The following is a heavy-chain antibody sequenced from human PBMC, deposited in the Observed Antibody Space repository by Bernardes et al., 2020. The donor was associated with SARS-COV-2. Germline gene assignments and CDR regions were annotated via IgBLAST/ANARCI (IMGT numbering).Heavy chain of an antibody. CDR2: RKPDGSAK. CDR1: GFTFSTSW. CDR3: TRDER. Sequence: GGSLRLSCAGSGFTFSTSWMSWVRQAPGRGLGWVASRKPDGSAKWYVDSVKGRFTISRDNAENSLFLQMNSRTVEDTAVYYCTRDERWGQGTLVTVSS. J-gene: IGHJ4*02. V-gene: IGHV3-7*01.